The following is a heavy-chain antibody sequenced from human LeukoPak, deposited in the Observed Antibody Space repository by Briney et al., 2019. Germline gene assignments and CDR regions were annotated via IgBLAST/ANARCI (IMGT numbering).Heavy chain of an antibody. J-gene: IGHJ3*02. CDR3: AKDSGIAGAGTLRAFDI. D-gene: IGHD6-19*01. CDR1: GFTFSSYG. V-gene: IGHV3-30*18. CDR2: ISYDGSNK. Sequence: PGGSLRLSCAASGFTFSSYGMHWVRQAPGKGLEWVAVISYDGSNKYFADSVKGRFTISRDNSKNTLYLQMNSLRAEGTAVYYCAKDSGIAGAGTLRAFDIWGQGTMVTVSS.